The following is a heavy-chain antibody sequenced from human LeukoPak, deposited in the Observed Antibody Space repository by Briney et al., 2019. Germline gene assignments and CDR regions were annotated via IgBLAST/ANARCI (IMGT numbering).Heavy chain of an antibody. CDR1: GGSFTTFA. CDR3: ARAGGMRGAFDI. V-gene: IGHV1-69*04. Sequence: SVKVSCKASGGSFTTFAINWVRQAPGQGLEWMGRIIPILDISNYPQKFQGRVTMTRNTSISTAYMELSSLRSEDTAVYYCARAGGMRGAFDIWGQGTMVTVSS. J-gene: IGHJ3*02. CDR2: IIPILDIS. D-gene: IGHD2-8*02.